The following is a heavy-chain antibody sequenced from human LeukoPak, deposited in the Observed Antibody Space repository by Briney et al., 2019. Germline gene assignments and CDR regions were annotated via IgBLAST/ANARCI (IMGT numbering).Heavy chain of an antibody. CDR1: GFTFSSYA. CDR2: ISGSGGST. D-gene: IGHD2-2*01. V-gene: IGHV3-23*01. J-gene: IGHJ3*02. Sequence: GGSLRLSCAASGFTFSSYAMSWVRQAPGKGLEWVSAISGSGGSTYYADSVKGRFTISRDNAKNSLYLQMNSLRAEDTAVYYCARAISAAIDAFDIWGQGTMVTISS. CDR3: ARAISAAIDAFDI.